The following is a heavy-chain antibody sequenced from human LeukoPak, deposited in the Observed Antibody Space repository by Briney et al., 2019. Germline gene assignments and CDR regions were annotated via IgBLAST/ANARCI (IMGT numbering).Heavy chain of an antibody. J-gene: IGHJ4*02. CDR3: ARVSVAATFFDY. CDR2: IYYSGST. V-gene: IGHV4-59*08. Sequence: SETLSLTCTVSGGSISSYYWSWIRQPPGKGLEWIGYIYYSGSTNYNPSLKSRVTISVDTSKNEFSLKLHSVTAADTAVYYCARVSVAATFFDYWGQGTLVTVSS. CDR1: GGSISSYY. D-gene: IGHD6-19*01.